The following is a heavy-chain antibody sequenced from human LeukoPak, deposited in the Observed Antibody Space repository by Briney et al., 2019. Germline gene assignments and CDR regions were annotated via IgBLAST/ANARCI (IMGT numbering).Heavy chain of an antibody. V-gene: IGHV3-23*01. D-gene: IGHD2-2*01. Sequence: PGGSLRLSCAASGFTFSSYAMSWVRQAPGKGLEWVSAISGSGGSTYYADSVKGRFTISRDNSKNTLYLQMNSLRAEDTAVYYCAKDRPYCSSTSCYEAPTTVTYYFDYWGQGTLVTVSS. CDR2: ISGSGGST. CDR1: GFTFSSYA. CDR3: AKDRPYCSSTSCYEAPTTVTYYFDY. J-gene: IGHJ4*02.